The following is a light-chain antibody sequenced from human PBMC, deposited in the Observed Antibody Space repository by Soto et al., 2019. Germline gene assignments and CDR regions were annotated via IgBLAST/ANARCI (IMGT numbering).Light chain of an antibody. Sequence: IQLTQSPSSLSASVGDRVTITCRASQGISSYLAWYQQKPGKAPKLLIYAASTLQSGVPSRFSGSGYGTDFTLTISSLQPEDFSTYYCQQLNSYPLTFGGGTKLEIK. CDR3: QQLNSYPLT. J-gene: IGKJ4*01. V-gene: IGKV1-9*01. CDR2: AAS. CDR1: QGISSY.